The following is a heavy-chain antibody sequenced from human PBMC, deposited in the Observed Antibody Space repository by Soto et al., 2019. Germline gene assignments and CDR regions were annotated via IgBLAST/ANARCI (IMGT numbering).Heavy chain of an antibody. V-gene: IGHV1-2*04. CDR2: INPNSGGT. J-gene: IGHJ5*02. D-gene: IGHD2-15*01. CDR1: GYTFTGYY. Sequence: GASVKVSCKASGYTFTGYYMHWVRQAPGQGLEWMGWINPNSGGTNYAQKFQGWVTMTRDTSISTAYMELSRLRSDDTAVYYCARSPYCSGGSCYSRFRFDPWGQGTLVTVS. CDR3: ARSPYCSGGSCYSRFRFDP.